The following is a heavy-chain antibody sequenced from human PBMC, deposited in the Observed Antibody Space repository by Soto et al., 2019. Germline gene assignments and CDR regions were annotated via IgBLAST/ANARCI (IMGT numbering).Heavy chain of an antibody. V-gene: IGHV4-4*02. CDR1: GASIRSNNR. Sequence: QVQLQESGPGLVKPSGTLFLTCAVSGASIRSNNRWSWVRQPPGKGLEWIGEIFHSGSTNYNPSLKTRLTISVDKSKNQFSLKLSSVTAADTAVYYCARVYSGSYSDSWGRGTLVTVSS. D-gene: IGHD1-26*01. CDR3: ARVYSGSYSDS. CDR2: IFHSGST. J-gene: IGHJ4*02.